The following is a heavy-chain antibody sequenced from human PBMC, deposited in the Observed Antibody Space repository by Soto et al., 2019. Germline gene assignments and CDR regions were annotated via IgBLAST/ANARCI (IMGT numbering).Heavy chain of an antibody. Sequence: EVQLLESGGGLVQPGGSLRLSCAASGFTFSSYAMSWVRQAPGKGLEWVSAISGSGGSTYYADSVKGRFTISRDNSKNTLYLQMNSLRAEDTAVYYCANDYLTLYDSSGYGAFDIWGQGTMVTVSS. V-gene: IGHV3-23*01. CDR3: ANDYLTLYDSSGYGAFDI. J-gene: IGHJ3*02. CDR1: GFTFSSYA. CDR2: ISGSGGST. D-gene: IGHD3-22*01.